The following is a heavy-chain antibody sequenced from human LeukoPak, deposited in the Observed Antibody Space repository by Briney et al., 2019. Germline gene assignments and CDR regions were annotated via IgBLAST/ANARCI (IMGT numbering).Heavy chain of an antibody. CDR1: EFTFSSYW. CDR3: ARDFKEADP. V-gene: IGHV3-74*01. Sequence: PGGSLRLSCEDSEFTFSSYWMHWVRQAPGKGRVWVSRISPDGRSTSYADSVKGGFSISRDNAKKTLYLQMNSVRAEDTAVYYCARDFKEADPWGQGTLVTVSS. J-gene: IGHJ5*02. CDR2: ISPDGRST.